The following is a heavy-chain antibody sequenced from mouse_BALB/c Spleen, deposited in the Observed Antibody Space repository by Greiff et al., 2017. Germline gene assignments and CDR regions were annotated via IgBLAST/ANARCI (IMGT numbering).Heavy chain of an antibody. CDR3: TRDWEGSYFDY. Sequence: QVQLQQSGAELVRPGASVTLSCKASGYTFTDYEMHWVKQTPVHGLEWIGAIDPETGGTAYNQKFKGKATLTADKSSSTAYMELRSLTSEDSAVYYCTRDWEGSYFDYWGQGTTLTVSS. CDR2: IDPETGGT. D-gene: IGHD4-1*01. CDR1: GYTFTDYE. J-gene: IGHJ2*01. V-gene: IGHV1-15*01.